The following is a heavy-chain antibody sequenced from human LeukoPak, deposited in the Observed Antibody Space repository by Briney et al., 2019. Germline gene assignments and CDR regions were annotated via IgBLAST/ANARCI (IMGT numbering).Heavy chain of an antibody. CDR3: TRFLEWLPDY. D-gene: IGHD3-3*01. V-gene: IGHV3-23*01. CDR2: ISGSGGST. J-gene: IGHJ4*02. Sequence: GGSLRLSCAASGFTFSSYAMSWVRQAPGKGLEWVSAISGSGGSTYYADSVKGRFTISRDNSKNTLYLQMNSLKTEDTAVYYCTRFLEWLPDYWGQGTLVTVSS. CDR1: GFTFSSYA.